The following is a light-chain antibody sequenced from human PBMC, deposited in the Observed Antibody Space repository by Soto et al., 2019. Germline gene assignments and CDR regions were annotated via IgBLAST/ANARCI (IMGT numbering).Light chain of an antibody. CDR1: SPNIGSNY. Sequence: QSVLTQPPSASGTPGQRVTISCSGSSPNIGSNYVYWYQQLPGTASKLLIYSNNQRPSGVPDRFSGSKSGTSASLAISGLRSEDEADYYCAAWDDSLSGQVFGTGTKVTVL. CDR2: SNN. J-gene: IGLJ1*01. V-gene: IGLV1-47*02. CDR3: AAWDDSLSGQV.